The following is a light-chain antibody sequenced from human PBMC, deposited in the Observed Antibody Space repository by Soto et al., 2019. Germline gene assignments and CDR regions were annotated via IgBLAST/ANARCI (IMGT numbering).Light chain of an antibody. CDR3: HHYGSSPWT. CDR1: QSVSSSS. J-gene: IGKJ1*01. V-gene: IGKV3-20*01. Sequence: EIVLTQSPGTLSLSPGERATLSCRASQSVSSSSLAWYQQKPGQAARLLIYGASSRAPGIPDRFSGSGSGTDSTPTISRLEAEDFVVYYCHHYGSSPWTFGQGTNVEI. CDR2: GAS.